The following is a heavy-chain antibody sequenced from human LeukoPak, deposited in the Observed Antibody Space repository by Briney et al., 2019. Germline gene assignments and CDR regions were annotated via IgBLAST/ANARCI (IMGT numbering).Heavy chain of an antibody. V-gene: IGHV3-7*04. CDR2: IKQDGSEK. CDR1: GFTFDDYG. J-gene: IGHJ4*02. D-gene: IGHD3-16*02. Sequence: PGGSLRLSCAASGFTFDDYGMSWVRQAPGKGLEWVANIKQDGSEKDYVDSVKGRFTISRDNAKKSLYLQMNSLRAEDTGVYYCARGDTQSKYRQFDSWGQGSLVIVSS. CDR3: ARGDTQSKYRQFDS.